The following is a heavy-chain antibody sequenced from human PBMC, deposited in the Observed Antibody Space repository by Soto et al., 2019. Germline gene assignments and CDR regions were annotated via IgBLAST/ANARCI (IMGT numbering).Heavy chain of an antibody. Sequence: GGSLRLSCAASGFTFSSYAMSWVRQAPGKGLEWVSAISGSGGSTYYADSVKGRFTISRDNSKNTLYLQMNSLRAEDTAVYYCAGLEWLSKYFLDYWGQGTLVTVSS. CDR2: ISGSGGST. CDR3: AGLEWLSKYFLDY. CDR1: GFTFSSYA. V-gene: IGHV3-23*01. D-gene: IGHD3-3*01. J-gene: IGHJ4*02.